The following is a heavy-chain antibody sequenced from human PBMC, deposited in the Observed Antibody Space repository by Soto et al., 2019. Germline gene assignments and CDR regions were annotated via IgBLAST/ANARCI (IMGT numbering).Heavy chain of an antibody. D-gene: IGHD3-3*02. CDR1: GGTFGNSA. CDR3: XXXXXXXXLGGNYYYAMDV. J-gene: IGHJ6*02. V-gene: IGHV1-69*12. Sequence: QVQLVQSGAEVKKPGSSVTVSCKASGGTFGNSAISWVRQAPGQGLEWMGGIIPIFPTPDYAQKFQGRVTITADESTSTAYMELTSLRSEDTXVXXXXXXXXXXXLGGNYYYAMDVWGQGTTVTVSS. CDR2: IIPIFPTP.